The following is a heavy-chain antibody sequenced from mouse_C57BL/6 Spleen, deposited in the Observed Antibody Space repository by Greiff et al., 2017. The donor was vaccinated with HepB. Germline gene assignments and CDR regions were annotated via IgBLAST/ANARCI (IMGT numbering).Heavy chain of an antibody. CDR3: ARSPIYYYGSSPYYFDY. V-gene: IGHV1-61*01. CDR2: IYPSDSET. CDR1: GYTFTSYW. Sequence: VELQQPGAELVRPGSSVKLSCKASGYTFTSYWMDWVKQRPGQGLEWIGNIYPSDSETHYNQKFKDKATLTVDKSSSTAYMQLSSLTSEDSAVYYCARSPIYYYGSSPYYFDYWGQGTTLTVSS. D-gene: IGHD1-1*01. J-gene: IGHJ2*01.